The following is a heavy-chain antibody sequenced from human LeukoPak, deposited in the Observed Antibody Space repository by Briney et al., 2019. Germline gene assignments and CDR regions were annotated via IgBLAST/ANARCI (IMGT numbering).Heavy chain of an antibody. Sequence: PGGSLRLSCAASGFTVSSYGISWVRQAPGKGPEWVSLVYSDGVTRYADSVQGRFTISRDNSKNTVYLQMNNLRVEDTAVYHCVRDRAEGRAWVEFDPWGQGILVTVSS. CDR3: VRDRAEGRAWVEFDP. CDR1: GFTVSSYG. J-gene: IGHJ5*02. V-gene: IGHV3-66*02. CDR2: VYSDGVT.